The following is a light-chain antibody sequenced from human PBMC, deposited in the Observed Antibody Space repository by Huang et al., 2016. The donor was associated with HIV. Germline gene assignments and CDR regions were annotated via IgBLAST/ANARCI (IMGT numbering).Light chain of an antibody. CDR3: QQYHSYWT. V-gene: IGKV1-5*03. CDR1: QSINNY. Sequence: DVQMTQSPSTLSAYVGDRITITCRASQSINNYLAWYQQKAGKAPDLLIYKASTLDRWVPSRFSGSGSGTTFTLTISNLQPDDFATYYCQQYHSYWTFGQGTKVE. CDR2: KAS. J-gene: IGKJ1*01.